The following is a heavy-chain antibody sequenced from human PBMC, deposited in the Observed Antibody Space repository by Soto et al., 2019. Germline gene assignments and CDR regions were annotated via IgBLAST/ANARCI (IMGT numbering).Heavy chain of an antibody. D-gene: IGHD3-10*01. V-gene: IGHV1-69*01. CDR2: IIPIFGTA. Sequence: QVQLVQSGAEVKKPGSSVKVSCKASGGTFSSYAISWVRQAPGQGLEWMGGIIPIFGTANYAQKFQGRVTITADESTSTAYMELRSLRSEDTAVYYCARVATMVRGEKVFDYWGQGTLVTDSS. J-gene: IGHJ4*02. CDR3: ARVATMVRGEKVFDY. CDR1: GGTFSSYA.